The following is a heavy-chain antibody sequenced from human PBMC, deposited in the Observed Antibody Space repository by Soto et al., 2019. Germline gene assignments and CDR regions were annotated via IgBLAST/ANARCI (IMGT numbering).Heavy chain of an antibody. J-gene: IGHJ4*02. CDR3: ASDHKQAYYYDSRGYFCFDS. D-gene: IGHD3-22*01. CDR2: INPISSSA. V-gene: IGHV1-46*01. CDR1: GYTLIRYY. Sequence: QLQLVQSGADVKKPGASVKVSCKASGYTLIRYYMHWVRQAPGQGLEWMGVINPISSSARYAQKFQGTVTKTRDTSTRTVYMELSRLRSGDTAVYACASDHKQAYYYDSRGYFCFDSSGEGDLV.